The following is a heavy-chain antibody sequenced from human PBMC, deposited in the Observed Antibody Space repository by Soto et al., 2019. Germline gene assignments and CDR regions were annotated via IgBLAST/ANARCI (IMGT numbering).Heavy chain of an antibody. V-gene: IGHV3-23*01. Sequence: PGGSLRLSCAASGFTFSSYAMSWVRQAPGKGLEWVSAISGSGGSTYYADSVKGRFTISRDNSKNTLYLQMNSLRAEDTAVYYCATSYYYDSSGLLVYYFDYWGQGTLVTVSS. CDR3: ATSYYYDSSGLLVYYFDY. CDR2: ISGSGGST. D-gene: IGHD3-22*01. J-gene: IGHJ4*02. CDR1: GFTFSSYA.